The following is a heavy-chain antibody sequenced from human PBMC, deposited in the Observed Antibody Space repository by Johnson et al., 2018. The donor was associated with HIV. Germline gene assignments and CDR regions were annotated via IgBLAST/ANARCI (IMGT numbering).Heavy chain of an antibody. CDR1: GFTFSDYY. CDR3: AKDHDYGDAFDI. V-gene: IGHV3-30*18. D-gene: IGHD4-17*01. CDR2: ISYDGSNK. Sequence: QVQLVESGGGVVRPGGSLRLSCAASGFTFSDYYMSWIRPAPGKGLEWVAVISYDGSNKYYADSVKGRFTISRDNSKNTLYLQMNSLRAEDTAVYYCAKDHDYGDAFDIWGQGTMVTVSS. J-gene: IGHJ3*02.